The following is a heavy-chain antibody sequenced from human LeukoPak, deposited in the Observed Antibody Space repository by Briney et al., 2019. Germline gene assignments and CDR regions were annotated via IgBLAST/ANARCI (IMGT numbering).Heavy chain of an antibody. Sequence: SETLSLTCAVYGGSFSGYYWSWIRQPPGKGLEWIGEINHSGSTNYNPSLKSRVTISVDTSKNQFSLKLSSVTAADTAVYYCARREVVVAATGYWGQGTLVTVSS. CDR1: GGSFSGYY. J-gene: IGHJ4*02. D-gene: IGHD2-15*01. V-gene: IGHV4-34*01. CDR3: ARREVVVAATGY. CDR2: INHSGST.